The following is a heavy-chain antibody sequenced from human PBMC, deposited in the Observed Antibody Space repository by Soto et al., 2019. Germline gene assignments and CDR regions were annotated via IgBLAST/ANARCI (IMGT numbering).Heavy chain of an antibody. CDR1: GFIFSSHT. Sequence: EVQLVESGGGLVKPGGSLRLSCAASGFIFSSHTMNWVRQVPGKGLEWVSSISASSTYIYYADSLKGRFTISRDNAYNTLHLQVSSLRAEDTAVYYCARGWLRDPWMYWGQGTLVTVSS. CDR2: ISASSTYI. CDR3: ARGWLRDPWMY. V-gene: IGHV3-21*02. J-gene: IGHJ4*02. D-gene: IGHD5-12*01.